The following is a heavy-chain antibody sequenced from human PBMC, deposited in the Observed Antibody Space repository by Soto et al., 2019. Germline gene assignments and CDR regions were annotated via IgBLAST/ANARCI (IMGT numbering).Heavy chain of an antibody. Sequence: SETLSLTCTVSGGSISSSSYCWGWIRQPPGKGLEWIGNIYYSGSTNYSPSLKSRVTISVDTSKNQFSLKLNSVTAADTAVYYCARRGSYYYDSDFDYWGQGTLVTVSS. CDR2: IYYSGST. V-gene: IGHV4-39*01. CDR3: ARRGSYYYDSDFDY. J-gene: IGHJ4*02. CDR1: GGSISSSSYC. D-gene: IGHD3-22*01.